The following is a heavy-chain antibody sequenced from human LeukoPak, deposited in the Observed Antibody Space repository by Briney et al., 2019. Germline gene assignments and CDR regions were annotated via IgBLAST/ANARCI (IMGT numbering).Heavy chain of an antibody. Sequence: GGSLRLSCAASGFTFSSFGMHWVRQAPGKGLEWVAVTSYDGTNKNYADSVKGRFTISRDNSKNTLYLQMNSLRVEDTAVYYCAKGRGVPYEVVTAILDPWGQGTLVTVSS. D-gene: IGHD2-21*02. V-gene: IGHV3-30*18. CDR1: GFTFSSFG. CDR3: AKGRGVPYEVVTAILDP. CDR2: TSYDGTNK. J-gene: IGHJ5*02.